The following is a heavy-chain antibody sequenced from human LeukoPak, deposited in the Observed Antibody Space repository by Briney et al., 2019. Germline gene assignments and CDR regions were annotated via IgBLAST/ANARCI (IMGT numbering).Heavy chain of an antibody. CDR1: DDSITSSDHF. CDR2: VYYSGNT. J-gene: IGHJ4*02. Sequence: SETLSLTCSVSDDSITSSDHFWGWIRQPPGKGLEWIGSVYYSGNTYSNPSLRSRVSISVDTSKNQFSLKLASVTAADTAVYFCARHGATMIVVENWGQGTLVTVCS. CDR3: ARHGATMIVVEN. D-gene: IGHD3-22*01. V-gene: IGHV4-39*01.